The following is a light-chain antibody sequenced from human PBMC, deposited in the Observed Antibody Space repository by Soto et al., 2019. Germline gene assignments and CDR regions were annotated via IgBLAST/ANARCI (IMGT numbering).Light chain of an antibody. V-gene: IGLV2-14*01. CDR1: SSDVGGYNY. CDR2: EVS. CDR3: SAYTISSTLV. J-gene: IGLJ2*01. Sequence: QSARTQPASVSGSPGQSITISCTGTSSDVGGYNYVSWYQQHPGKAPKLMIYEVSTRPSGVSNRFSGSKSGNTSSLTISGIQAEDEADYYCSAYTISSTLVFGGGTKVTVL.